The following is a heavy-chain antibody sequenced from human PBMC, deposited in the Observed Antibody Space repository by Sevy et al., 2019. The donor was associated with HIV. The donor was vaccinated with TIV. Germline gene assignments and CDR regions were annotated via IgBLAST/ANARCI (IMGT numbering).Heavy chain of an antibody. CDR3: AREGGYTDQGMDV. CDR1: GFTFSNYD. D-gene: IGHD5-12*01. J-gene: IGHJ6*02. CDR2: ISSDSSRI. V-gene: IGHV3-48*01. Sequence: GGSLRLSSAASGFTFSNYDMNWVRQAPGKGVEWVSYISSDSSRIYYADSVKGRLTISRDNAKNSLYVQMNRLRAEDTAVYYCAREGGYTDQGMDVWGQGTTVTVSS.